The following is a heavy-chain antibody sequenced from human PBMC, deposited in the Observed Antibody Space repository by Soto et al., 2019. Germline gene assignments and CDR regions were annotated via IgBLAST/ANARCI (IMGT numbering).Heavy chain of an antibody. V-gene: IGHV1-69*05. D-gene: IGHD4-4*01. CDR2: IIPIFGTT. CDR3: ARDRHSNSYYFDY. CDR1: GGTFSSYA. J-gene: IGHJ4*02. Sequence: SVKVSCKASGGTFSSYAISWVRQAPGQRLEWMGRIIPIFGTTNYAQKFQGRVTMTRDISTSTVYMELSSLRSEDTAVYYCARDRHSNSYYFDYWGQGTLVTVSS.